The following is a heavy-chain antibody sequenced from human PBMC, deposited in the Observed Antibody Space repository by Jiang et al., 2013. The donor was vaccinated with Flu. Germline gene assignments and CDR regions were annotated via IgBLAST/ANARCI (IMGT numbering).Heavy chain of an antibody. Sequence: PTQTLTLTCTFSGFSLSTSGVGVGWIRQPPGKALEWLALIYWDDDKRYSPSLKSRLTITKDTSKNQVVLTMTNMDPVDTATYYCAHSGSMYCGGDRYSPPRNWFDPWGQGTLVTVSS. V-gene: IGHV2-5*02. CDR3: AHSGSMYCGGDRYSPPRNWFDP. CDR2: IYWDDDK. CDR1: GFSLSTSGVG. D-gene: IGHD2-21*02. J-gene: IGHJ5*02.